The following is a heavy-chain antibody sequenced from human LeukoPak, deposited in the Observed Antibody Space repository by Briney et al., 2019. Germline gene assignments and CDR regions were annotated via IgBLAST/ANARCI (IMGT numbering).Heavy chain of an antibody. CDR2: INHSGST. D-gene: IGHD3-3*01. J-gene: IGHJ6*03. CDR1: GGSFSGYY. Sequence: SETLSLTCAVYGGSFSGYYWSWIRQPPGKGLEWIGEINHSGSTNYNPSLKSRVTISVDTSKNQFSLKLSPVTAADTAVYYCARGLAVRSYDFWSGYYTGTEEYYYYYMDVWGKGTTVTVSS. CDR3: ARGLAVRSYDFWSGYYTGTEEYYYYYMDV. V-gene: IGHV4-34*01.